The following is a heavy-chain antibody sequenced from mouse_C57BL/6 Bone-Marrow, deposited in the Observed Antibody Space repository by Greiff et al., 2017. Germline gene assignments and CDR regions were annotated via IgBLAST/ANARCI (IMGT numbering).Heavy chain of an antibody. Sequence: VQLQQPGAELVRPGTSVKLSCKASGYTFTSYWMHWVKQRPGQGLEWIGVIDPSDSYTNYNQKFKGKATLTVDTSSSTAYMQLSSLTSEDSAVYYCARCSDYWGQGTTLTVSS. V-gene: IGHV1-59*01. J-gene: IGHJ2*01. CDR1: GYTFTSYW. CDR3: ARCSDY. CDR2: IDPSDSYT.